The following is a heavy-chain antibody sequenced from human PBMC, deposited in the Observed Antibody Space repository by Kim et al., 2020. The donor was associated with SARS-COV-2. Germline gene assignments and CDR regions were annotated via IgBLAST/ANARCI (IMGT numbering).Heavy chain of an antibody. CDR3: ARSQTTPLLWFGDLLPFGIDY. CDR1: GFTFSSYA. Sequence: GGSLRLSCAASGFTFSSYAMHWVRQAPGKGLEWVAVISYDGSNKYYADSVKGRFTISRDNSKNTLYLQMNSLRAEDTAVYYCARSQTTPLLWFGDLLPFGIDYWGQGTLVTVSS. J-gene: IGHJ4*02. V-gene: IGHV3-30*04. D-gene: IGHD3-10*01. CDR2: ISYDGSNK.